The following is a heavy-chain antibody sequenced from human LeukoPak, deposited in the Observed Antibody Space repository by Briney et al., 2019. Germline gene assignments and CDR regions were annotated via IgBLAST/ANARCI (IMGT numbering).Heavy chain of an antibody. CDR1: EFIFINYG. V-gene: IGHV3-33*06. CDR3: AKVVPFELGFDY. Sequence: GGSLRLSCAASEFIFINYGRHWVGQAPGKGLEEAAVIWFDGSNDDYADSVKGRFTISRDNSKNTLFLQMNSLRAEDTAVYYCAKVVPFELGFDYWGRGTLVTVSS. CDR2: IWFDGSND. J-gene: IGHJ4*02. D-gene: IGHD3/OR15-3a*01.